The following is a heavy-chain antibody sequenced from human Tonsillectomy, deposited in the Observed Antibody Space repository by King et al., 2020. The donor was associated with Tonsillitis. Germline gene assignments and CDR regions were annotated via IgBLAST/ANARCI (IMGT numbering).Heavy chain of an antibody. CDR1: GGTFSSYA. Sequence: QLVQSGAEVKKPGSSVKVSCKASGGTFSSYAISWVRQAPGQGLEWMGRIIPILGIANYAQKFQGRVTITADKSTSTAYMELSSLRSEDTAVYYCARGCPTTADLDYWGQGTLVPVSS. CDR3: ARGCPTTADLDY. J-gene: IGHJ4*02. V-gene: IGHV1-69*09. D-gene: IGHD1-26*01. CDR2: IIPILGIA.